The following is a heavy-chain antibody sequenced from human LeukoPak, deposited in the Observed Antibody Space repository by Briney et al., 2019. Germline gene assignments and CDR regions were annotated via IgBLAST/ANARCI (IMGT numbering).Heavy chain of an antibody. CDR2: TSTSGGSA. CDR1: GFTFSNNA. D-gene: IGHD3-22*01. V-gene: IGHV3-23*01. CDR3: ARVRWYYYDSSGYYSPCYFDY. J-gene: IGHJ4*02. Sequence: GGSLRLSCAASGFTFSNNAMSWVRQAPGKGLEWVSATSTSGGSAYYADSVKGRFTISRDNSKNTLYLQMDSLRAEDTAVYYCARVRWYYYDSSGYYSPCYFDYWGQGTLVTVSS.